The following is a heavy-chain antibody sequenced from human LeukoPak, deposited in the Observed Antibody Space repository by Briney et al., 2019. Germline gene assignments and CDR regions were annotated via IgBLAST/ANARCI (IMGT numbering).Heavy chain of an antibody. V-gene: IGHV5-51*01. CDR3: ARQGRDYDILTGYYNGEDWLDP. Sequence: GESLKISCKGSGYSFTSYWIGWVRQMPGKGLEWMGIIYPGDSDTRYSPSFQGQVTISADKSISTAYLQWSSLKASDTAMYYCARQGRDYDILTGYYNGEDWLDPWGQGTLVTVSS. CDR2: IYPGDSDT. J-gene: IGHJ5*02. CDR1: GYSFTSYW. D-gene: IGHD3-9*01.